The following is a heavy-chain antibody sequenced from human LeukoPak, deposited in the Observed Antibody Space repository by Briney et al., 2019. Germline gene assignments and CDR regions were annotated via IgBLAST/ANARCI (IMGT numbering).Heavy chain of an antibody. CDR1: GFTFSNNA. D-gene: IGHD1-26*01. CDR2: TSTSGGSA. Sequence: GGSLRLSCAASGFTFSNNAMSWVRQAPGKGLEWVSATSTSGGSAYYADSVKGRFTISRDNSKNTLYLQMDSLRADHTAVYYCARYSGSYYYPPAWDLWGQGTLVTVSS. CDR3: ARYSGSYYYPPAWDL. V-gene: IGHV3-23*01. J-gene: IGHJ4*02.